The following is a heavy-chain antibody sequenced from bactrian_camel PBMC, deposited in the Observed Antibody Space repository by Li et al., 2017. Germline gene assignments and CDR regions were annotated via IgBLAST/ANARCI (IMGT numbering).Heavy chain of an antibody. J-gene: IGHJ4*01. D-gene: IGHD3*01. CDR3: AASQYRCMSGSRLALTSWHF. CDR2: IDTGTATT. V-gene: IGHV3S63*01. CDR1: GITWGYQC. Sequence: HVQLVESGGGSVQAGRSLRVSCVTSGITWGYQCMGWFRQPPGKEREEIAQIDTGTATTWYADSVQGRFSISKDNAKSTMYLQMNGLKPEDTAMYYCAASQYRCMSGSRLALTSWHFWGQGTQVTVS.